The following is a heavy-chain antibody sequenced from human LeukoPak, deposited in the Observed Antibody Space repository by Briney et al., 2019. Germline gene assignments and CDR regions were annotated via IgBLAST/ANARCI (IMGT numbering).Heavy chain of an antibody. V-gene: IGHV4-39*07. CDR3: ARDSCGGDCYSDY. Sequence: SETLSLTCTVSGGSISTRGYYWGWIRQSPGKGLEWIGSIYYSGITYYNPSLRGRVTISVDTSKNHFSLNLNSVTAADTAVYYCARDSCGGDCYSDYWGQGTLVTVSS. D-gene: IGHD2-21*02. CDR1: GGSISTRGYY. J-gene: IGHJ4*02. CDR2: IYYSGIT.